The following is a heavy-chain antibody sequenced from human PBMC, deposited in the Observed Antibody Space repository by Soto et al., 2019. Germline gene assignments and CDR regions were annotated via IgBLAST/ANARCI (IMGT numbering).Heavy chain of an antibody. J-gene: IGHJ3*02. CDR1: GYRQTDLF. CDR2: FDPEDGET. D-gene: IGHD2-15*01. CDR3: ATDNCSGGSCPTNDAFDI. V-gene: IGHV1-24*01. Sequence: GASVKVSCKVSGYRQTDLFMHWVRQAPGKGLEWMGGFDPEDGETIYAQKFQGRVTMTEDTSTDTAYMELSSLRSEDTAVYYCATDNCSGGSCPTNDAFDIWGQGTMVTVSS.